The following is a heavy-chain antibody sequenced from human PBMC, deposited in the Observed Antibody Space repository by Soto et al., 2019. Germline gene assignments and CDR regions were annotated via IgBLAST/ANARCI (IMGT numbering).Heavy chain of an antibody. CDR3: ARISGGPIS. Sequence: SETLSLTCTVPGDSITGYFWNWFWQPAGKRLEWIGRIHSGGATDYNPSLRSRLTVSVDTSKSQLFLKLNSVTAADTAVYYCARISGGPISWGQGTLVTVSS. CDR1: GDSITGYF. V-gene: IGHV4-4*07. J-gene: IGHJ5*02. CDR2: IHSGGAT.